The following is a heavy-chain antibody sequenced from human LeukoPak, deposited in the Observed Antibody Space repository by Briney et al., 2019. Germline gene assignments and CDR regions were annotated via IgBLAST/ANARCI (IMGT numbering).Heavy chain of an antibody. J-gene: IGHJ6*03. Sequence: ASVKVSCKASGYTFTSYGISWVRQAPGQGLEWMGWISAYNGNTNYAQKLQGRVTMTRDTSISTAYMELSRLRSDDTAVYYCARAQALHYYYYYMDVWGKGTTVTVSS. V-gene: IGHV1-18*01. CDR3: ARAQALHYYYYYMDV. CDR2: ISAYNGNT. CDR1: GYTFTSYG.